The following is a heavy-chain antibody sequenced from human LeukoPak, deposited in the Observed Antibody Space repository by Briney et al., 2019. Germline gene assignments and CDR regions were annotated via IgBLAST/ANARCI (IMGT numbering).Heavy chain of an antibody. D-gene: IGHD3-22*01. CDR2: IYTSGST. CDR3: ASMYYYDSSGYYS. CDR1: DGSISSGSYY. V-gene: IGHV4-61*02. J-gene: IGHJ5*02. Sequence: SQTLSLTCTVSDGSISSGSYYWSWIRQPAGKGLEWIGRIYTSGSTNYNPSLKSRVTISVDTSKNQFSLKLSSVTAADTAVYYCASMYYYDSSGYYSWGQGTLVTVSS.